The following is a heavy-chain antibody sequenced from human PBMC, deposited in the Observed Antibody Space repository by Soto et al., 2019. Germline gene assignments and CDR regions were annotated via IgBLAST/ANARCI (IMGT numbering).Heavy chain of an antibody. V-gene: IGHV1-24*01. J-gene: IGHJ5*02. Sequence: ASVKVSCKVSGYTLTELSMHWVRQAPGKGLEWMGGFVPEDGETIYAQKFQGRVTMTADTSTGTAYMELRSLRSDDTAVYYCARDFVRWWFDPWGRGTLVTVSS. D-gene: IGHD6-6*01. CDR3: ARDFVRWWFDP. CDR1: GYTLTELS. CDR2: FVPEDGET.